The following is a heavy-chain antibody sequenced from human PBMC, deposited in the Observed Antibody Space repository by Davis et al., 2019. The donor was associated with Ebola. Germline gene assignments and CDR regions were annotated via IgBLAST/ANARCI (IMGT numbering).Heavy chain of an antibody. Sequence: PGGSLRLSCKGSGYSFTSYWISWVRQMPGKGLEWMGRIDPSDSYTNYSPSFQGHVTISADKSISTAYLQGSSLKASDTDMYYCARTYSSSWSYYYYMDVWGKGTTVTVSS. J-gene: IGHJ6*03. CDR3: ARTYSSSWSYYYYMDV. D-gene: IGHD6-13*01. CDR2: IDPSDSYT. V-gene: IGHV5-10-1*01. CDR1: GYSFTSYW.